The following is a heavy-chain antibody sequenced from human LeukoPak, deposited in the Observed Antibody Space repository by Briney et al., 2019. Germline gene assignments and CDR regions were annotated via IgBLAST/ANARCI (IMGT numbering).Heavy chain of an antibody. CDR3: AGGGPTRGDY. CDR1: GFTFSSYG. D-gene: IGHD1-26*01. J-gene: IGHJ4*02. V-gene: IGHV3-30*03. Sequence: GGSLRLSCAASGFTFSSYGMHWVRQAPGKGLEWVAVISYDGSNKYYADSVKGRFTISRDNSKNTLYLQMNSLRAEDTAVYFCAGGGPTRGDYWGQGTLVTVSS. CDR2: ISYDGSNK.